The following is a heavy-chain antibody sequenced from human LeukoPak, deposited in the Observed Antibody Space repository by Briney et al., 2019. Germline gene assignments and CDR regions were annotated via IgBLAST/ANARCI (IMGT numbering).Heavy chain of an antibody. CDR3: ARITYYSDSSSYYHFDC. CDR1: GFTLNNYW. D-gene: IGHD3-22*01. Sequence: GGSLTLSCAASGFTLNNYWMHWVRPAPGNGLVGVSRIDRDGSSTSYADSVKGRFTVSRDNAKNTVYLQMNSLRADDTAVYYCARITYYSDSSSYYHFDCWGQGTLVTVSS. CDR2: IDRDGSST. J-gene: IGHJ4*02. V-gene: IGHV3-74*01.